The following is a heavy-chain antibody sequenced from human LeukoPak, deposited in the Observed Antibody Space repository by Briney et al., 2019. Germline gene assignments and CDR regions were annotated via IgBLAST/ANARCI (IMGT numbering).Heavy chain of an antibody. V-gene: IGHV3-9*01. D-gene: IGHD1-1*01. CDR2: ISWNSGSI. J-gene: IGHJ4*02. Sequence: PGGSLRLSCAASGFTFDDYAMHWVRQAPGKGLEWVSGISWNSGSIGYADSVKGRFTISRDNSKNTLYLQMNSLRAEDTAVYYCARGTYWSPLDFDYWGQGTLVTVSS. CDR1: GFTFDDYA. CDR3: ARGTYWSPLDFDY.